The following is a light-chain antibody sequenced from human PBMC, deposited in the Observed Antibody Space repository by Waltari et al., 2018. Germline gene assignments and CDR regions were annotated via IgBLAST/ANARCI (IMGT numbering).Light chain of an antibody. CDR3: QQYYGYPLT. CDR2: DAS. CDR1: QGISNY. V-gene: IGKV1-8*01. J-gene: IGKJ3*01. Sequence: AIQITQSPSSLSASTGDNVTITCRASQGISNYLAWYQQKPGKAPTLLIYDASTLQRGVPSRFSGSGSGTDFTLTISCLQSEDFATFYCQQYYGYPLTFGPGTKVDVK.